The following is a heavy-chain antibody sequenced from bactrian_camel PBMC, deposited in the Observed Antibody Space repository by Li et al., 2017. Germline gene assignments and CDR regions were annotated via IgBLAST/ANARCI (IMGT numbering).Heavy chain of an antibody. V-gene: IGHV3S1*01. CDR1: GYIYSPYC. CDR2: FYTGVNST. CDR3: AADPARRTGIQALDWQRYEY. J-gene: IGHJ4*01. D-gene: IGHD3*01. Sequence: HVQLVESGGDSVQAGGSLTLSCAKSGYIYSPYCMAWFRQAAGKGREGVATFYTGVNSTYYADSVKGRFTISKDDANNTLYLQMNSLRPEDTAMYYCAADPARRTGIQALDWQRYEYWDQGTQVTVS.